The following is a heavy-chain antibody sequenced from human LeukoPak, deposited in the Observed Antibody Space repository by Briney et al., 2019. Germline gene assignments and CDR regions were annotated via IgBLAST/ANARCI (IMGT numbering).Heavy chain of an antibody. D-gene: IGHD6-19*01. V-gene: IGHV4-30-2*01. J-gene: IGHJ6*03. CDR2: IYHSGST. Sequence: NPSQTLSPTCTVSGGSISSGGYYWSWIRQPPGNGLEWIGYIYHSGSTYYNPSLKSRVTISVDRSKNQFSLKLSSVTAADTAVYYCARAVAGPYYMDVWGKGTTVTVSS. CDR3: ARAVAGPYYMDV. CDR1: GGSISSGGYY.